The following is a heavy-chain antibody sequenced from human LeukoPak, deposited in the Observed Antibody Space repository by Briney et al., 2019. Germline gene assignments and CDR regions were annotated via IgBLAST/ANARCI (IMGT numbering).Heavy chain of an antibody. J-gene: IGHJ4*02. D-gene: IGHD6-19*01. CDR2: IKQDGSEK. CDR1: GFTFSSYW. V-gene: IGHV3-7*01. Sequence: QPGRSLRLSCAASGFTFSSYWMSWVRQAPGKGLEWVANIKQDGSEKYYVDSVKGRFTISRDNAKNSLYLQMNSLRAEDTAVYYCAREGEWAVAGTYFDYWGQGTLVTVSS. CDR3: AREGEWAVAGTYFDY.